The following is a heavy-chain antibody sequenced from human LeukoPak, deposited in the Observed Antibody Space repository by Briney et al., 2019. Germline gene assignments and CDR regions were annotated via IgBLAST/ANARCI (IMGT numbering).Heavy chain of an antibody. CDR2: IWYDGSNK. Sequence: GGSLRLSCAASGFTFSSYGMHWVRQAPGKGLEWVAVIWYDGSNKYYADSVRGRFTISRDNSKNTLYLQMNSLRAEDTAVYYCAAWEAGYWGPGTLVTVSS. CDR3: AAWEAGY. CDR1: GFTFSSYG. V-gene: IGHV3-33*01. D-gene: IGHD6-13*01. J-gene: IGHJ4*02.